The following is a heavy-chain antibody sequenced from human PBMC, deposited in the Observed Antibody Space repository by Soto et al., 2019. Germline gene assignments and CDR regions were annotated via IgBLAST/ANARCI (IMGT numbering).Heavy chain of an antibody. J-gene: IGHJ4*02. CDR1: GGSFSGYY. D-gene: IGHD3-22*01. CDR2: IKHSGST. Sequence: SETLSLTCAVYGGSFSGYYWSWIRQPPGKGLEWIGEIKHSGSTNYNPSLKSRVTISVDTSKNQFSLKLSSVTAADTAVYYCARCCSSGYNPRYFDYWGQGTLVTVSS. CDR3: ARCCSSGYNPRYFDY. V-gene: IGHV4-34*01.